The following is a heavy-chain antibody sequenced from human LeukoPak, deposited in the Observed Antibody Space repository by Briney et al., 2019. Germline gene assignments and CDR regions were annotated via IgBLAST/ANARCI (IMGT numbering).Heavy chain of an antibody. J-gene: IGHJ3*02. Sequence: GGSLRLSCAASGSTFSRYWMSWARQAPGKGLEWVANIKQDGSEKYYVDPVKGRFTISRGNAKNSLYLQMNSLRAEDTAVYYCGRDVSRGAGGAFDIWGQGTMVTVSS. CDR3: GRDVSRGAGGAFDI. V-gene: IGHV3-7*01. CDR2: IKQDGSEK. CDR1: GSTFSRYW. D-gene: IGHD2-8*02.